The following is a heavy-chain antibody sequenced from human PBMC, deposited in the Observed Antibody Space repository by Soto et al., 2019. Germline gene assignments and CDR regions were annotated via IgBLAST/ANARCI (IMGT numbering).Heavy chain of an antibody. J-gene: IGHJ4*02. D-gene: IGHD3-10*01. V-gene: IGHV1-18*01. CDR2: ISAYNGHT. CDR3: ARGSPITMAKDVGY. Sequence: QVQVVQSGAEVKKPGASVKVSCKTSGYTFTSFGISWVRQAPGQGLEWMGWISAYNGHTNYAQKLQDRVTMTTDTSTSTAHMELRSLRSDDTAVYYCARGSPITMAKDVGYWGQGTLVTVSS. CDR1: GYTFTSFG.